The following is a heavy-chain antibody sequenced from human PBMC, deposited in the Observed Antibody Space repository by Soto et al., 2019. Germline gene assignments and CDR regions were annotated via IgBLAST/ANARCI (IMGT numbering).Heavy chain of an antibody. V-gene: IGHV3-21*01. CDR3: ARVVDYYYPYYYYGMAV. Sequence: EVQLVESGGGLVKPGGSLRLSCAASGFTFSSYSMNWVRQAPGKGLEWVSSISSSSSYIYYADAVKGRFTISRNNATNSLYRKMNSLRAEDTAVYYWARVVDYYYPYYYYGMAVWGQGTTVTVS. D-gene: IGHD3-10*01. CDR1: GFTFSSYS. J-gene: IGHJ6*02. CDR2: ISSSSSYI.